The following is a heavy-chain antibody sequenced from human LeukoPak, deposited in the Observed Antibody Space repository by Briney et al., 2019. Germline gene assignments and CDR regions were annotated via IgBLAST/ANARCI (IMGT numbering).Heavy chain of an antibody. CDR2: INHSRGT. CDR3: AREDYYFDS. J-gene: IGHJ4*02. CDR1: GGSITAYY. V-gene: IGHV4-34*01. Sequence: SETLSLTCSVSGGSITAYYWSWIRQPPGKGLEWIGEINHSRGTKYNPSLESRVTILLDASKNEFSLSLNSVTAADTAVYYCAREDYYFDSWGQGTLVTVSS.